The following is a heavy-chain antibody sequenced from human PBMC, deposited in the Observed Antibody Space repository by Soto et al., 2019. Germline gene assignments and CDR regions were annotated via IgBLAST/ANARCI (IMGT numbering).Heavy chain of an antibody. V-gene: IGHV3-48*03. D-gene: IGHD3-16*01. Sequence: EVQLVESGGGLVQPGGSLRLSCTASGFTVSNSEMNWVRQAPGKGLEWVSYINEDGTTFYADSVKGRFTISRDSAEISLFLQMNSLRGDDTAVYYCSRDKGERVAYGMDVWGQGTTVTVSS. CDR1: GFTVSNSE. CDR2: INEDGTT. CDR3: SRDKGERVAYGMDV. J-gene: IGHJ6*02.